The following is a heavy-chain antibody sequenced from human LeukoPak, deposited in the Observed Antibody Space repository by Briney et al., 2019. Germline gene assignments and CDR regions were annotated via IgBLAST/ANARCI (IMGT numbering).Heavy chain of an antibody. Sequence: ASVKVSCKASGGTFSSYAISWVRQAPGQRLEWMGWINAGNGNTKYSQKFQGRVTITRDTSASTAYMELSSLRSEDTAVYYCARVTSAVLDYWGQGTLVTVSS. D-gene: IGHD6-13*01. CDR2: INAGNGNT. CDR1: GGTFSSYA. J-gene: IGHJ4*02. CDR3: ARVTSAVLDY. V-gene: IGHV1-3*01.